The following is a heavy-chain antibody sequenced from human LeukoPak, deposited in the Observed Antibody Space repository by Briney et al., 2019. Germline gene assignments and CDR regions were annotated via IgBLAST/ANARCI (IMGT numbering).Heavy chain of an antibody. D-gene: IGHD1-26*01. CDR1: GFTFSSYS. CDR2: ISTSSSYI. V-gene: IGHV3-21*01. Sequence: GSLRLSCAASGFTFSSYSMNWVRQAPGKGLEWVSSISTSSSYIYYADSVKGRFTISRDNAKNSLYLQMNSLRAEDTAVYYCARIVGATSIDYWGQGTLVTVSS. J-gene: IGHJ4*02. CDR3: ARIVGATSIDY.